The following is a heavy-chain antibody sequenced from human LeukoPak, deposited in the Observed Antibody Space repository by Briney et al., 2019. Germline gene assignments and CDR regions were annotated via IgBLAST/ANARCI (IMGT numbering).Heavy chain of an antibody. J-gene: IGHJ6*03. CDR1: GGSISSHY. CDR3: ARGEGTYYYYYMDV. CDR2: IYYSGST. V-gene: IGHV4-59*11. Sequence: SETLSLTCTVSGGSISSHYWSWIRQPPGKGLEWIGYIYYSGSTNYNPSLKSRVTISVDTSKNQFSLKLSSVTAADTAVYYCARGEGTYYYYYMDVWGKGTTVTVSS. D-gene: IGHD1-1*01.